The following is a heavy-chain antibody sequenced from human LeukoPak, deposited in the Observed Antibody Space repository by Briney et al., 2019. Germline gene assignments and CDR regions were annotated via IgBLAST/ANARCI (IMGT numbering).Heavy chain of an antibody. D-gene: IGHD1-26*01. CDR3: ARDLPGKGATTSS. J-gene: IGHJ5*02. Sequence: AGGSLRLSCAASGFTFSSYSMNWVHQAPGKGLEWVSSISSSSSYIYYADSVKGRFTISRDNAKNSLYLQMNSLRAEDTAVYYCARDLPGKGATTSSWGQGTLVTVSS. CDR2: ISSSSSYI. CDR1: GFTFSSYS. V-gene: IGHV3-21*01.